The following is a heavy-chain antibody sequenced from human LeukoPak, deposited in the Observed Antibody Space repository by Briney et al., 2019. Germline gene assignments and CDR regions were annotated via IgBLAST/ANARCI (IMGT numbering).Heavy chain of an antibody. Sequence: PSETLSLTCAVYGGSFSGYYWSWIRQPPGRGLEWIGEINHSGSTNYNPSLKSRVTISVDTSKNQFSLKLSSVTAADTAVYYCARHGIAARHLDYWGQGTLVTVSS. CDR1: GGSFSGYY. V-gene: IGHV4-34*01. J-gene: IGHJ4*02. D-gene: IGHD6-6*01. CDR2: INHSGST. CDR3: ARHGIAARHLDY.